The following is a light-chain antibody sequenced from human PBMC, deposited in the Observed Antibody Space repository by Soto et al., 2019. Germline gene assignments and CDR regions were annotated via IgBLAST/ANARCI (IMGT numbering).Light chain of an antibody. CDR1: SSDIGGYDF. J-gene: IGLJ2*01. CDR2: DVN. CDR3: TSYASSSTHVV. V-gene: IGLV2-14*01. Sequence: QSALTQPASVSGSPGQSITLACTGTSSDIGGYDFVSWYQRYPGKAPKLIIYDVNNRPSGVSNRFSGSKSGNTASLTISGLQLEDEAEYYCTSYASSSTHVVFGGGTKLTVL.